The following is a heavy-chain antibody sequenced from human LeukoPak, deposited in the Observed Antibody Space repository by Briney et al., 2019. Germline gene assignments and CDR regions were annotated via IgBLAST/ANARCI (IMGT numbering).Heavy chain of an antibody. D-gene: IGHD6-13*01. CDR1: GLILSDYY. CDR2: MSSSGRST. Sequence: PGGSLRLSCAASGLILSDYYMTWIRQAPGKGLEWISYMSSSGRSTYYADSVKGRFTISRDNAKNSLYLQMNSLRAEDTAVYYCARVAGSSSWYGGWFDPWGQGTLVTVSS. V-gene: IGHV3-11*04. J-gene: IGHJ5*02. CDR3: ARVAGSSSWYGGWFDP.